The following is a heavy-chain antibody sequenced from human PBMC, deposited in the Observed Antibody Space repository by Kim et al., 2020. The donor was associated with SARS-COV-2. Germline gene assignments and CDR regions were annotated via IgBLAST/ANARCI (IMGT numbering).Heavy chain of an antibody. J-gene: IGHJ5*02. Sequence: GGSLRLSCAASTFALSSGDMHWVRQAPDKGLECVPVISYAGSDQDYVDSVKGRFTISRDNSKNTLYLQMNSLRSEDTGVRGLQGFLWLDPWGQGAMVTGS. CDR2: ISYAGSDQ. CDR1: TFALSSGD. CDR3: QGFLWLDP. V-gene: IGHV3-30*03. D-gene: IGHD1-1*01.